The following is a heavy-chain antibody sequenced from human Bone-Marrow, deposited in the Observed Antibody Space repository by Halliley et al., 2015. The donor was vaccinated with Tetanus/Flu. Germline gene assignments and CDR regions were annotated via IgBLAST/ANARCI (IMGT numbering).Heavy chain of an antibody. CDR2: IKQDGSEK. J-gene: IGHJ4*02. CDR3: ARVASAYFDY. Sequence: SLRLSCAASGFTFTTYWMSWVRQAPGKGLEWVANIKQDGSEKYYVDSVKGRFINSRDNAKNSLYLQMNSLRAEDTAVYYCARVASAYFDYWGQGTLVTVSS. CDR1: GFTFTTYW. V-gene: IGHV3-7*03.